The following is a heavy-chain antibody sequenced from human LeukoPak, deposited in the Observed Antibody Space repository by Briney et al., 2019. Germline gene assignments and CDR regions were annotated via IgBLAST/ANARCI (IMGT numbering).Heavy chain of an antibody. D-gene: IGHD6-19*01. V-gene: IGHV3-23*01. CDR2: ISGSGGST. J-gene: IGHJ4*02. CDR3: AKGFALAVAGSGIDY. CDR1: GFTFSSYA. Sequence: GGSLRLSCAASGFTFSSYAMSWVRQAPGKGLEGVSAISGSGGSTYYADSVKGRFTISRDNSKNTLYLQMNSLRAEDTAVYYCAKGFALAVAGSGIDYWGQGTLVTVSS.